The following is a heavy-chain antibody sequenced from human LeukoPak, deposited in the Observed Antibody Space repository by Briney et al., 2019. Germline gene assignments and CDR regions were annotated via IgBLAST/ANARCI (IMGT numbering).Heavy chain of an antibody. J-gene: IGHJ4*02. Sequence: GGSLGLSCAASGFSFHKYGMHWVRQAPGKGLEWVAYIRVDGIDKYYPDSVKGRFTISRDNSKSTVYLQMNSLIPDDTAVYFCARGGGSYDYWGQGTLVTVSS. CDR3: ARGGGSYDY. V-gene: IGHV3-30*02. CDR2: IRVDGIDK. D-gene: IGHD1-26*01. CDR1: GFSFHKYG.